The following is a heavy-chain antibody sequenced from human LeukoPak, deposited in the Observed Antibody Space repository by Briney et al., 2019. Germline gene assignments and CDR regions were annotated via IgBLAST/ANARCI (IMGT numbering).Heavy chain of an antibody. CDR2: IWYDGSNK. CDR3: ARDPLYDYGSGSPGPFSKYYYCYGMDV. V-gene: IGHV3-33*01. J-gene: IGHJ6*02. CDR1: GFTFSSYG. D-gene: IGHD3-10*01. Sequence: GRSLRLSCAASGFTFSSYGMHWVRQAPGKGLEWVAVIWYDGSNKYYADSVKGRFTISRDNSKNTLYLQMNSLRAEDTAVYYCARDPLYDYGSGSPGPFSKYYYCYGMDVWGQGTTVTVSS.